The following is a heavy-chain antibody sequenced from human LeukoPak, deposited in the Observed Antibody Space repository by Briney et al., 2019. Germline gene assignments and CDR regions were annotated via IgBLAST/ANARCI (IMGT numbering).Heavy chain of an antibody. CDR3: ARSIESYGDYGY. J-gene: IGHJ4*02. Sequence: SETLSLTCTVSGGSISGSYWSWIRQPPGKGLEWIAYMYNSGSTNYNPSLKSRVTISIDTSKNQFSLKLSSLTAADTAIYYCARSIESYGDYGYWGQGILVTVSS. V-gene: IGHV4-59*01. CDR1: GGSISGSY. D-gene: IGHD4-17*01. CDR2: MYNSGST.